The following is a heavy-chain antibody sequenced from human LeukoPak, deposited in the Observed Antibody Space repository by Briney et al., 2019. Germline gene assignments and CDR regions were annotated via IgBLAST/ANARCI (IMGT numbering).Heavy chain of an antibody. V-gene: IGHV3-30*04. Sequence: GRSLRLSCAASGFTFSHYALHWVRQAPGKGLEWVALIGHDGSDKYYADSVKGRFLISRDNSKNMLFLQMNSLRIEDTAVYYCARNSDYYDYSPQSVWGQGTLVTVS. CDR3: ARNSDYYDYSPQSV. J-gene: IGHJ4*02. CDR2: IGHDGSDK. CDR1: GFTFSHYA. D-gene: IGHD3-22*01.